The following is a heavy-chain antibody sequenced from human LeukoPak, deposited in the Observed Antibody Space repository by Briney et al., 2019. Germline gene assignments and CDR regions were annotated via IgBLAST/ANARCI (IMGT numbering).Heavy chain of an antibody. CDR1: GGSISRYY. D-gene: IGHD3-3*01. J-gene: IGHJ4*02. CDR3: ASTNIDFWSGYYIDY. V-gene: IGHV4-59*01. CDR2: IHYSGST. Sequence: KPSETLSLTCTVSGGSISRYYWSWIRQPPGKGLEWIGYIHYSGSTNYNPSLKSRLTISVDTSKNQFSLKLSSVTAADTAVYYCASTNIDFWSGYYIDYWGQGTLVTVSS.